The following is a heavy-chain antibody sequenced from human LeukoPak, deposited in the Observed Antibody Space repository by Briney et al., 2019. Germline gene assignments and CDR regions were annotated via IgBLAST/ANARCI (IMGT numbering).Heavy chain of an antibody. D-gene: IGHD6-6*01. CDR2: MSLSGGTI. CDR1: GFTFGSYS. Sequence: GGSLRLSCDASGFTFGSYSMNWVRQAPGKGLEWISYMSLSGGTIYYADSVKGRFTISRDNAKNYLYLHMNSLRAEDTAVYYCATHTSSSIFWGRGTLVTVSS. J-gene: IGHJ4*02. CDR3: ATHTSSSIF. V-gene: IGHV3-48*04.